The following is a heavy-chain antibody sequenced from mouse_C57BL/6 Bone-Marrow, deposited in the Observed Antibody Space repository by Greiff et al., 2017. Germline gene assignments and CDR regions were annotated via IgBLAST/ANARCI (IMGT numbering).Heavy chain of an antibody. CDR2: IDPNSGGT. Sequence: QVQLQQPGAELVKPGASVKLSCMASGYTFTSYWMHWVKQRPGRGLEWIGRIDPNSGGTKYNEKFKSKATLTVDKPSSTAYMQLSSLKSEDSAVYYCARSLYYYGSSGCAYWGQGTLVTVSA. D-gene: IGHD1-1*01. V-gene: IGHV1-72*01. CDR3: ARSLYYYGSSGCAY. CDR1: GYTFTSYW. J-gene: IGHJ3*01.